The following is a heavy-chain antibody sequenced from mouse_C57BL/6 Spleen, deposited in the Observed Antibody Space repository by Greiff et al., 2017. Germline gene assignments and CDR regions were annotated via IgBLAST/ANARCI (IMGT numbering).Heavy chain of an antibody. Sequence: VQLQQSGAELVRPGASVKLSCTASGFNIKDDYMHWVKQRPEQGLEWIGWIDPETGDTEYASKFQGKATITADTSSNTAYLQLSSLTSEDTAVYYWTTRELLPFAYWGQGTLVTVSA. D-gene: IGHD1-1*01. CDR3: TTRELLPFAY. CDR2: IDPETGDT. V-gene: IGHV14-4*01. J-gene: IGHJ3*01. CDR1: GFNIKDDY.